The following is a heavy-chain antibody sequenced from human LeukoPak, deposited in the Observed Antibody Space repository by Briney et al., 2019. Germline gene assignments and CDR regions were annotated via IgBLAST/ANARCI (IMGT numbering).Heavy chain of an antibody. D-gene: IGHD3-10*01. J-gene: IGHJ3*02. CDR1: GGSISSYY. V-gene: IGHV4-59*01. CDR3: ARGRITMVRGANVNDAFDI. Sequence: SETLSLTCTVSGGSISSYYWSWIRQPPGKGLEWIGYIYYSGSTNYNPSLKSRVTISVDTSKNQFSLKLSSVTAADTAVYYCARGRITMVRGANVNDAFDIWGQGTMVTVSP. CDR2: IYYSGST.